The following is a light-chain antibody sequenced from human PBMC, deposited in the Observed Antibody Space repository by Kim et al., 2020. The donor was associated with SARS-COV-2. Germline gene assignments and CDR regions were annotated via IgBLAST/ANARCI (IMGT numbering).Light chain of an antibody. CDR2: AAS. Sequence: ASVGDRVTITCRASQGISNHLAWYQQKPGKVPKLLIYAASTLQSGVPSRFSGSGSGTDFTLTISSLQPEDFATYYCQKYNSATRTFGQGTKVDIK. CDR3: QKYNSATRT. J-gene: IGKJ1*01. CDR1: QGISNH. V-gene: IGKV1-27*01.